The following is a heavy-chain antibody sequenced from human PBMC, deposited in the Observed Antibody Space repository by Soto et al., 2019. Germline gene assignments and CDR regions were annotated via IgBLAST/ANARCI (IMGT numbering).Heavy chain of an antibody. CDR2: IFPRDFDT. CDR3: ARGYNSGMSIHPYDSDF. CDR1: GYKFFYYW. D-gene: IGHD6-19*01. Sequence: PGYSRTDYGRASGYKFFYYWVVAVRLMTGKGLEWMGIIFPRDFDTRYSPSFQGHVTISVDKSINTAYLQWSSLRASDTAMYYCARGYNSGMSIHPYDSDFWVQGTLVTGSS. V-gene: IGHV5-51*01. J-gene: IGHJ4*02.